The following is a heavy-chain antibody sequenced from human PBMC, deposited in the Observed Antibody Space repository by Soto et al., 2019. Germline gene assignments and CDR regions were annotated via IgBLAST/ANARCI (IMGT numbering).Heavy chain of an antibody. CDR3: AREYRSSSGRFDN. Sequence: QVQLVQSGAEVKKPGSSVKVSCKASGGSFSSYAISWVRQAPGQGLEWMGGIIPIFGTPSYAQKLQGRVTITADESTRTAYMELSSLRSEDTAVYYCAREYRSSSGRFDNWGQGTLVTVSS. V-gene: IGHV1-69*01. J-gene: IGHJ4*02. CDR2: IIPIFGTP. CDR1: GGSFSSYA. D-gene: IGHD6-6*01.